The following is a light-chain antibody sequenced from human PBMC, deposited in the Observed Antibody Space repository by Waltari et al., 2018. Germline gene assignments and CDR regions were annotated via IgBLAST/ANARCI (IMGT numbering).Light chain of an antibody. CDR1: QGINNF. CDR2: GAF. CDR3: QQYNIYPFT. J-gene: IGKJ3*01. V-gene: IGKV1-16*01. Sequence: DIQMTQSPSSLSASVGDRVTITCRASQGINNFLACFQQKPGKAPRSLVYGAFNLQSGVPPRFSGSASGTDFTLTISSLQPEDFATYYCQQYNIYPFTFGPGTKVDI.